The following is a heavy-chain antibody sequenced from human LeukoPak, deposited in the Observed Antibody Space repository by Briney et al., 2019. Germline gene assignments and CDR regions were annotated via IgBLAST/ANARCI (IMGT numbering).Heavy chain of an antibody. Sequence: SGPALVKPTQTLTLTCTFSGFSLSTSGVCVSWIRQPPGKALEWLARIDWDDDKYYSTSLKTRLTISKDTSKNQVVLTMTNMDPVDTATYYCARSKNLYYDFWSGFMNLDYWGQGTLGTVSS. CDR3: ARSKNLYYDFWSGFMNLDY. CDR2: IDWDDDK. V-gene: IGHV2-70*11. D-gene: IGHD3-3*01. J-gene: IGHJ4*02. CDR1: GFSLSTSGVC.